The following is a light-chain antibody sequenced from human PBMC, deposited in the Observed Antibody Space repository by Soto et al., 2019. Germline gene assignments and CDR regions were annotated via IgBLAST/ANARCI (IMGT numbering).Light chain of an antibody. CDR1: HDIRDH. V-gene: IGKV1-33*01. CDR2: DAS. CDR3: HQYDNLSQT. J-gene: IGKJ3*01. Sequence: IQMTQSPSYLSASVGDRVTLTCQASHDIRDHLNWYQQKPGKPPKLLIYDASNLQTGVPSRFSGSGSGTDFTFTISSLQPEDIATYFCHQYDNLSQTFGPGTKVD.